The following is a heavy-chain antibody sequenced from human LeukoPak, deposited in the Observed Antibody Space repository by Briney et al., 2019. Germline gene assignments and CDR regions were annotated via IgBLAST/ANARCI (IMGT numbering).Heavy chain of an antibody. CDR2: ISGSGGST. CDR1: GFTFSSYA. J-gene: IGHJ5*02. CDR3: AKSHYYDSSGYYYDDH. D-gene: IGHD3-22*01. Sequence: GGSLRLSCAASGFTFSSYAMSWVRQAPGKGLEWVSAISGSGGSTYYADSVKGRFTISRDNSKNTLYLQMNSLRAEDTAVYYCAKSHYYDSSGYYYDDHWGQGTLVTVSS. V-gene: IGHV3-23*01.